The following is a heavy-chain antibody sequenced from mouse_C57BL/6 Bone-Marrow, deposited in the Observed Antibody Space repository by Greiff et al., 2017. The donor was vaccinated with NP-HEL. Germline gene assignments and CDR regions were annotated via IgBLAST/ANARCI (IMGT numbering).Heavy chain of an antibody. CDR2: ISYSGST. D-gene: IGHD1-1*01. V-gene: IGHV3-8*01. J-gene: IGHJ4*01. CDR3: ARAPYTTVVDYYYAMDY. CDR1: GYSITSDY. Sequence: EVKVEESGPGLAKPSQTLSLTCSVTGYSITSDYWNWIRKFPGNKLEYMGYISYSGSTYYNPSLKSRISITRDTSKNQYYLQLNSVTTEDTATYYCARAPYTTVVDYYYAMDYWGQGTSVTVSS.